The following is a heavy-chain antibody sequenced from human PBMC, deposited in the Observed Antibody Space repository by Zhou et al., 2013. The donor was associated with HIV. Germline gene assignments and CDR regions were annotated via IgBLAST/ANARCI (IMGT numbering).Heavy chain of an antibody. CDR1: GYTFTTYD. D-gene: IGHD5-12*01. CDR2: MNPNNGNT. J-gene: IGHJ4*02. V-gene: IGHV1-8*02. Sequence: QVQLVQSGTEVKKPGASVKVSCKASGYTFTTYDINWVRQATGQGLEYMVWMNPNNGNTASAQRFQGRITMTRATSISTAYLELSSLRSEDTAVYYCARGRYDLGHWGQGTLVTVSS. CDR3: ARGRYDLGH.